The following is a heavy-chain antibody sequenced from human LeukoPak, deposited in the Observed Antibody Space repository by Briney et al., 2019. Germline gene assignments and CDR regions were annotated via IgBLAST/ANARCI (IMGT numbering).Heavy chain of an antibody. CDR3: ARGLLLRHLWWFDP. Sequence: PSETLSLTCTVSGGSISSYYWSWIRQPPGKGLEWIGEINHSGSTNYNPSLKSRVTISVDTSKNQFSLKLSSVTAADTAVYYCARGLLLRHLWWFDPWGQGTLVTVSS. V-gene: IGHV4-34*01. J-gene: IGHJ5*02. D-gene: IGHD3-22*01. CDR1: GGSISSYY. CDR2: INHSGST.